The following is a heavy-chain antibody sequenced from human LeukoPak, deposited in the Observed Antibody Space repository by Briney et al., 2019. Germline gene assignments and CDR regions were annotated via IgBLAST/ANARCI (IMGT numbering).Heavy chain of an antibody. CDR3: VKAGTSSWYSHFDY. CDR2: ISWNSGSI. CDR1: GFTFDDYA. V-gene: IGHV3-9*03. D-gene: IGHD6-13*01. Sequence: GGSLRLSCATSGFTFDDYAMHWVRQAPGKGLEWVSGISWNSGSIGYADSVKGRFTISRDNAKNSLYLQMNSLRTEDMAFYYCVKAGTSSWYSHFDYWGQGILVTVSS. J-gene: IGHJ4*02.